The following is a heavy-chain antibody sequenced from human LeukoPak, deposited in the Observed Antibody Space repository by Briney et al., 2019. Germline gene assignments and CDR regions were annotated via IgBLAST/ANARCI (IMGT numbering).Heavy chain of an antibody. Sequence: PGGSLRLSCAASGFTFSSYAMSWVRHAPRGGLEWVSAISTNGGSTYFADSVKGRFTITRDNSKNTLSLEMNSLRPEDTAVYYCVKGGGGNFPFDYWGQGTLVTVSS. CDR2: ISTNGGST. CDR1: GFTFSSYA. J-gene: IGHJ4*02. CDR3: VKGGGGNFPFDY. D-gene: IGHD4-23*01. V-gene: IGHV3-23*01.